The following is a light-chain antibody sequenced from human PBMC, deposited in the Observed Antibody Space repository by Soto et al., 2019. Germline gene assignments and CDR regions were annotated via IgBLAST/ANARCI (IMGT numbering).Light chain of an antibody. CDR3: QQYNNWPPIT. Sequence: EILMTQSPATLSVSPVERVSLSGRASQSLNNKVACYPQKPGQAPRLLIYGASPRATGISARFSGSGSGTEFTLTISSLQSEDFAVYYCQQYNNWPPITFGQGTRLDIK. CDR2: GAS. V-gene: IGKV3-15*01. J-gene: IGKJ5*01. CDR1: QSLNNK.